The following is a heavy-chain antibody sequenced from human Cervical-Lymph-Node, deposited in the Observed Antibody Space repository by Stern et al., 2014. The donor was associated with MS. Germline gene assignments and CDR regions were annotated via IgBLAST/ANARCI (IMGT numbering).Heavy chain of an antibody. CDR1: GYTFTTYG. CDR3: ARGKMHAFDY. Sequence: QVQLVQSGTEVKKPGASVLVSCKASGYTFTTYGITWVRQAPGQGLEWMGWISADSGNTKYAQKFQDRVTMTRDTTTGTAYMEVRSLRSEDTAVYYCARGKMHAFDYWGQGTQVTVPS. J-gene: IGHJ4*02. V-gene: IGHV1-18*01. D-gene: IGHD2-8*01. CDR2: ISADSGNT.